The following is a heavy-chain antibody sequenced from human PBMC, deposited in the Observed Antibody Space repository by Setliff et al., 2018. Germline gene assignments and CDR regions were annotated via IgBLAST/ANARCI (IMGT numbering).Heavy chain of an antibody. V-gene: IGHV4-31*03. D-gene: IGHD3-10*01. CDR3: ARQRRWFGPQPIDY. CDR2: IFHSGST. Sequence: PSETLSLTCTVSGDSISSGSYYWNWIRQHPEKGLEWLGYIFHSGSTHYNSSLKSRITISIDTSKNHFSLKLSSVTATDTAVYYCARQRRWFGPQPIDYWGQGTLVTVSS. J-gene: IGHJ4*02. CDR1: GDSISSGSYY.